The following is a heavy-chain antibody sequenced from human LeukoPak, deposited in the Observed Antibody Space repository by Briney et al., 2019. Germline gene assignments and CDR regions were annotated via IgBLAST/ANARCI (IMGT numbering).Heavy chain of an antibody. V-gene: IGHV3-48*04. CDR2: ISSSGSTI. Sequence: PGGSLRLSCAASGFTFSSYAMSWVRQAPGKGLEWVSYISSSGSTIYYADSVKGRFTISRDNAKNSLYLQMNSLRAEDTAVYYCARYYPGYYGSGSAYYFDYWGQGTLVTVSS. D-gene: IGHD3-10*01. CDR1: GFTFSSYA. CDR3: ARYYPGYYGSGSAYYFDY. J-gene: IGHJ4*02.